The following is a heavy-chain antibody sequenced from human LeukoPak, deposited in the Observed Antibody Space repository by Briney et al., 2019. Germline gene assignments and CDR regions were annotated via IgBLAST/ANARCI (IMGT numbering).Heavy chain of an antibody. CDR3: VRQHLPEYYLDY. Sequence: SETLSLTCAVYSGSFSGDYWSWIRQPPGRGLEWIGEVNHSGSTNYNPSLKSRVTISVDTSKNQFSLKLTSVTAADTAVYYCVRQHLPEYYLDYWGQGTLVTVSS. V-gene: IGHV4-34*01. CDR2: VNHSGST. J-gene: IGHJ4*02. CDR1: SGSFSGDY. D-gene: IGHD6-13*01.